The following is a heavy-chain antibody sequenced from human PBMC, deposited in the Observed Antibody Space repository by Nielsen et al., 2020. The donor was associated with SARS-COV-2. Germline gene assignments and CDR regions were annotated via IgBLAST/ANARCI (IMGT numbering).Heavy chain of an antibody. V-gene: IGHV3-30*18. Sequence: GGSLRLSCAASGFIFSNYGIHWVRQAPGKGLEWVAVISYDGGNKYYADSVKGRFTISRDNSKNTLYLQMNSLRAEDTAVYYCAKKGGSAAPLYPFDYWGQGTLVTVS. CDR2: ISYDGGNK. CDR1: GFIFSNYG. J-gene: IGHJ4*02. CDR3: AKKGGSAAPLYPFDY. D-gene: IGHD6-13*01.